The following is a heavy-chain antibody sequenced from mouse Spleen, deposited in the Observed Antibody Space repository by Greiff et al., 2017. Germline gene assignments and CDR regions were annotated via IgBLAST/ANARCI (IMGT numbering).Heavy chain of an antibody. CDR3: ARRGITTYFDY. D-gene: IGHD1-1*01. CDR1: GYTFTSYW. Sequence: VKLQQPGAELVRPGSSVKLSCKASGYTFTSYWMHWVKQRPIQGLEWIGNIDPSDSETHYNQKFKDKATLTVDKSSSTAYMQLSSLTSEDSAVYYCARRGITTYFDYWGQGTTLTVSS. V-gene: IGHV1-52*01. J-gene: IGHJ2*01. CDR2: IDPSDSET.